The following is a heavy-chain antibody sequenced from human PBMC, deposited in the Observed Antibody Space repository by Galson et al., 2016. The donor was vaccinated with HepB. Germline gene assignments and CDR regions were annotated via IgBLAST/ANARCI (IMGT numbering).Heavy chain of an antibody. CDR2: IGAQNEDT. Sequence: SVKVSCKASGYTFATYGINWVRQVPGQGLQWIGWIGAQNEDTKFAQTLQGRVTMTTNTSTTTAYLELSSLRSEDTAVYYCATLVVTGPFDYWGQGTLVTVSS. D-gene: IGHD6-6*01. V-gene: IGHV1-18*01. CDR3: ATLVVTGPFDY. CDR1: GYTFATYG. J-gene: IGHJ4*02.